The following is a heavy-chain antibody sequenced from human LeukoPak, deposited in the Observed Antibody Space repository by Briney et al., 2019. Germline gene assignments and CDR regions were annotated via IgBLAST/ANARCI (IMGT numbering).Heavy chain of an antibody. CDR3: ARDRYSGASYVDY. D-gene: IGHD6-19*01. CDR1: GYTFNSYG. J-gene: IGHJ4*02. V-gene: IGHV7-4-1*02. Sequence: GASVKVSCKASGYTFNSYGINWVRQAPGQGLEWMGWINTNTGNPTSGQGFTGRFVFSLDTSVSTAYLQINSLKPEDSGMYYCARDRYSGASYVDYCGQGTLVTVSS. CDR2: INTNTGNP.